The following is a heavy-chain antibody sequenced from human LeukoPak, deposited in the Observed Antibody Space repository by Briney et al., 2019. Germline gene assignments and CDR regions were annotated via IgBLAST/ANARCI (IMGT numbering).Heavy chain of an antibody. CDR3: AKRYLGASGSYNFDY. V-gene: IGHV3-23*01. Sequence: GGSLRLSCAASGFTFSSYAMSWVRQAPGKGLEWVSAISGSGGSTYYADSVKGRFTISRDNSKNTLYLQMNSLRAEDTAVYYCAKRYLGASGSYNFDYWGQGTLVTVSS. CDR1: GFTFSSYA. J-gene: IGHJ4*02. D-gene: IGHD1-26*01. CDR2: ISGSGGST.